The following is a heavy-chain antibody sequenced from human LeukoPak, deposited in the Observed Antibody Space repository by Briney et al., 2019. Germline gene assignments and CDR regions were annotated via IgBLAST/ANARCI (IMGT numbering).Heavy chain of an antibody. CDR2: IYYSGST. D-gene: IGHD3-22*01. Sequence: ASQTLSLTCTVSGGSISSGSYYWSWIRQPAGKGLEWIGYIYYSGSTSYNPSLKSRVTISVDTSKNQFSLKLSSVTAADTAVYYCARSSEGRYYYDSSGYSYYYYYMDVWGKGTTVTISS. CDR1: GGSISSGSYY. J-gene: IGHJ6*03. CDR3: ARSSEGRYYYDSSGYSYYYYYMDV. V-gene: IGHV4-61*10.